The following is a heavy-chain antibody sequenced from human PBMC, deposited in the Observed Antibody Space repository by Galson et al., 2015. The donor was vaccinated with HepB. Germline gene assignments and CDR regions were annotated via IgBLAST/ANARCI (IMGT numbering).Heavy chain of an antibody. CDR1: GFSLSTSGVG. J-gene: IGHJ3*02. Sequence: PALVKPTQTLTLTCTFSGFSLSTSGVGVGWIRQPPGKALEWLALIYWDDDKRYSPSLKSRLTITKDTSKNQVVLTMTNMDPVDTATYYCAHRRDYVSGDAFDIWGQGTMVTVSS. V-gene: IGHV2-5*02. CDR3: AHRRDYVSGDAFDI. CDR2: IYWDDDK. D-gene: IGHD4-17*01.